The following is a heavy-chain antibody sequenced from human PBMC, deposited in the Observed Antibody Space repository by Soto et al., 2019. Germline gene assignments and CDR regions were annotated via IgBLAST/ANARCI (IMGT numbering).Heavy chain of an antibody. J-gene: IGHJ4*02. Sequence: LRLSCAASGFTFSSYAMTWVRQAPGKGLEWVSTISGTGTTTYYADSVKGRFTISRDNSKNTLYLQMNSLRTEDTAVYYCVKAVYLLDFDYWGQGTLVTVSS. V-gene: IGHV3-23*01. CDR1: GFTFSSYA. D-gene: IGHD2-8*01. CDR2: ISGTGTTT. CDR3: VKAVYLLDFDY.